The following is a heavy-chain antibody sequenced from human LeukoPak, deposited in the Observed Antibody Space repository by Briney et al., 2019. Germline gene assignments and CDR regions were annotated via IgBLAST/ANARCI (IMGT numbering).Heavy chain of an antibody. CDR2: ISSAGDST. Sequence: GGSLRLSCSASGFTFGSYAMHWVRQAPGNGLEYVPVISSAGDSTYYADSVKGRFTISRDNSKNTLYLQMSSLRAEDTAVYYCVKQGPYSSSWYFDYWGQGTLVTVSS. D-gene: IGHD6-13*01. CDR1: GFTFGSYA. V-gene: IGHV3-64D*06. J-gene: IGHJ4*02. CDR3: VKQGPYSSSWYFDY.